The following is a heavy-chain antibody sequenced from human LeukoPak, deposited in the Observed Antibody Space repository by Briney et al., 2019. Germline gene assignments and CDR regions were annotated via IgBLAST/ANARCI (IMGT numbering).Heavy chain of an antibody. CDR2: INHSGST. Sequence: SETLSLTCAVYGGSFSGYYWSWIRQPPGKGLEWIGEINHSGSTNHNPSLKSRVTISGDTSKNQLSLKLSSVTAADTAVYYCARVRGVPRYYYGMDVWGQGTTVTVSS. CDR1: GGSFSGYY. D-gene: IGHD3-10*01. V-gene: IGHV4-34*01. J-gene: IGHJ6*02. CDR3: ARVRGVPRYYYGMDV.